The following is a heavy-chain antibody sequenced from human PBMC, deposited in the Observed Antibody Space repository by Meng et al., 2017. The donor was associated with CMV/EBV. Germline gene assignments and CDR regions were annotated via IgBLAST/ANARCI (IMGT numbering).Heavy chain of an antibody. Sequence: SVKVSCKASGGTFSSYAISWVRQAPGQGLEWMGGIIPIFGTANYAQKFQGRVTITTDESTSTAYMELSSLRSEDTAVYYCARVGIAAAGTSYYWGQGTLVTVSS. D-gene: IGHD6-13*01. V-gene: IGHV1-69*05. CDR1: GGTFSSYA. CDR3: ARVGIAAAGTSYY. CDR2: IIPIFGTA. J-gene: IGHJ4*02.